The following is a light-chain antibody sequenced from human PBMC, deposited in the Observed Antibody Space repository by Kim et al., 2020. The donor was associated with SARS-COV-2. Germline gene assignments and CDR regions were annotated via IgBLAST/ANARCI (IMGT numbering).Light chain of an antibody. CDR3: QQRSGWPRT. Sequence: LTPGERATLSCSASHSTRRDLGWYQQKAGQAPRLVIYDASSRATGIPARFSGSGSGTEFTLTISSLEPEDFAVYYCQQRSGWPRTFGQGTKVEIK. J-gene: IGKJ1*01. CDR2: DAS. CDR1: HSTRRD. V-gene: IGKV3-11*01.